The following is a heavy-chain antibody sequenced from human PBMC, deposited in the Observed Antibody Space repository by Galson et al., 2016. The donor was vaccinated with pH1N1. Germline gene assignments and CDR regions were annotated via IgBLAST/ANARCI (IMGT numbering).Heavy chain of an antibody. V-gene: IGHV5-51*01. J-gene: IGHJ6*03. D-gene: IGHD1-1*01. Sequence: QSGAEVKKPGESLKISCKGSGYGFPTSWIGWVRQMPGKGLEWMGSIYLDDSDTRYSPSFQGQVTISADKSIRTTYLQWGSLKASDTAIYYCAGHVALDPPVEYYYIDVWGKGTTVIVSS. CDR3: AGHVALDPPVEYYYIDV. CDR2: IYLDDSDT. CDR1: GYGFPTSW.